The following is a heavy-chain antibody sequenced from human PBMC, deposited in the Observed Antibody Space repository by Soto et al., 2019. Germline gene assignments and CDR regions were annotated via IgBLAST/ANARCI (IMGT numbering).Heavy chain of an antibody. CDR2: MYYSGGA. CDR1: GGSLPKSGSF. CDR3: GRVVEGATRHTDFDS. Sequence: SSGTPSPTRAVSGGSLPKSGSFLGWIRPPPGKGLEFIGSMYYSGGANYNPSLKSRVTISLDTSKNQFSLTVNSVTAADTAIYYCGRVVEGATRHTDFDSWGQGTLVTVSS. V-gene: IGHV4-39*01. J-gene: IGHJ5*01. D-gene: IGHD2-15*01.